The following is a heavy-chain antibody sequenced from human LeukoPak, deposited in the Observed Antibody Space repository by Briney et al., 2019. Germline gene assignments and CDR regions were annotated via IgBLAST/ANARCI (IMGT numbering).Heavy chain of an antibody. V-gene: IGHV3-9*01. CDR1: GFTFDDYA. D-gene: IGHD6-13*01. CDR3: AKDSHWYSSSWYYFDY. Sequence: PGGSLRLSCAASGFTFDDYAMHWVRQAPGKGLEWVSGISWNSGSIGYADSVKGRFTISRDNAKNSLYLQMNSLRAEDTALYYCAKDSHWYSSSWYYFDYWGQGTLVTVSS. CDR2: ISWNSGSI. J-gene: IGHJ4*02.